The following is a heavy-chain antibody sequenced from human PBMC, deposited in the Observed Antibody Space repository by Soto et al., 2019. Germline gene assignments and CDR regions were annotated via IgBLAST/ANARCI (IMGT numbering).Heavy chain of an antibody. D-gene: IGHD3-16*01. V-gene: IGHV4-39*07. CDR3: ATGGGDPVYFDY. Sequence: SETLSLTCTVSGGSVSSTDCYWGWIRQPPGKALELIGYIYYAGSTYYNPSLKSRVTISVDTSKNQFSLKLSSVTAADTAVYYCATGGGDPVYFDYWGQGTLVTVSS. CDR1: GGSVSSTDCY. CDR2: IYYAGST. J-gene: IGHJ4*02.